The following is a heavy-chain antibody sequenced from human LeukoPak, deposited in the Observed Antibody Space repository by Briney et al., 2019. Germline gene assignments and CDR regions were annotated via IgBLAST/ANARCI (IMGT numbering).Heavy chain of an antibody. Sequence: SETLSLTCTVSGGSISSYYWSWIRQPPGKGLEWIGYIYYSGSTNYNPSLKSRVTISVDTSKNQFSLKLSSVPAADTAVYYCARVEGDGYERLWGQGTLVTVSS. CDR3: ARVEGDGYERL. CDR1: GGSISSYY. J-gene: IGHJ4*02. CDR2: IYYSGST. V-gene: IGHV4-59*01. D-gene: IGHD5-24*01.